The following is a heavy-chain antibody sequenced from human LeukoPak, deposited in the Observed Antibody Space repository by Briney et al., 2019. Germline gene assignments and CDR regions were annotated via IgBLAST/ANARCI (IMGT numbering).Heavy chain of an antibody. D-gene: IGHD3-3*01. CDR3: AGFSYEVFDY. V-gene: IGHV4-4*07. CDR1: GGSITSYY. J-gene: IGHJ4*02. CDR2: IYSSGST. Sequence: SETLSLTCTVSGGSITSYYWSWIRQPAGKGLEWIGRIYSSGSTNYNPSLKSRVTMSVDTSKNQFSLKLTSLTAEDTAVYYCAGFSYEVFDYWGQGTLVTVSS.